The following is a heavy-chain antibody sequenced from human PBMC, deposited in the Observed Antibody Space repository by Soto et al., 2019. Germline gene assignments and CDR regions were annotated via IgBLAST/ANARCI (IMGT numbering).Heavy chain of an antibody. Sequence: QVQLVQSGSDVKKPGASVKVSCKASGYTFTSYGISWVRQAPGQGLEWMGWISAYNGNTNYAQKLQGRVTMTTDTSTSTAYMELRSLRSDDTAVYYCARAVVVTASAEYFQHWGQGTLVTVSS. V-gene: IGHV1-18*01. J-gene: IGHJ1*01. D-gene: IGHD2-21*02. CDR3: ARAVVVTASAEYFQH. CDR1: GYTFTSYG. CDR2: ISAYNGNT.